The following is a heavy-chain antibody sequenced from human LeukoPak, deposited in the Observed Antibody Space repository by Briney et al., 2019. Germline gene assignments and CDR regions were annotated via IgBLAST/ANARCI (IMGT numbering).Heavy chain of an antibody. CDR2: ISDSGDTT. Sequence: GGSLRLSCAASGFTFGSFAMSWVRQAPGKGLEWVSVISDSGDTTYYADSVKGRFTISRDNSKNTLHLQINSLRAEDTAVYFCAKGDIVTGYFPHYHYSGLDVWGQGTTVTVSS. CDR3: AKGDIVTGYFPHYHYSGLDV. CDR1: GFTFGSFA. D-gene: IGHD3-9*01. V-gene: IGHV3-23*01. J-gene: IGHJ6*02.